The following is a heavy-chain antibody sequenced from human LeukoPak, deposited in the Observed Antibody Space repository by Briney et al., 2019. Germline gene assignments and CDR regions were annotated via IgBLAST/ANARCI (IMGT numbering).Heavy chain of an antibody. CDR3: ARDRYPYYDFWSGYSD. J-gene: IGHJ4*02. CDR2: MNPNSGNT. V-gene: IGHV1-8*01. Sequence: ASVKVSCKASGYTFTSYDINWVRQATGQGLEWMGWMNPNSGNTGYAQKFQGRVTMTRDTSISTAYMELSRLRSDDTAVYYCARDRYPYYDFWSGYSDWGQGTLVTVSS. D-gene: IGHD3-3*01. CDR1: GYTFTSYD.